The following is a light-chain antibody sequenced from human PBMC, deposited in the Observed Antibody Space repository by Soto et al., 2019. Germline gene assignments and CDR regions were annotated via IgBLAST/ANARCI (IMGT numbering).Light chain of an antibody. V-gene: IGLV2-8*01. Sequence: QSALTQPPSASGSPGQSVTISCTGTSSDVGLYNFVSWYQQHPGKAPKLMIFEVSKRPSGVPDRFSGSKSDNTASLTVSGLQAEDEADYYCASYAGTTWVFGGGTQLTVL. CDR2: EVS. CDR3: ASYAGTTWV. J-gene: IGLJ3*02. CDR1: SSDVGLYNF.